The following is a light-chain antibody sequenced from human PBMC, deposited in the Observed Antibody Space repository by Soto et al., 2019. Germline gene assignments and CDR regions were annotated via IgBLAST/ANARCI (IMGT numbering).Light chain of an antibody. CDR2: GVS. Sequence: DTVMTQTPLSLSVTPGQSAAISFKSIQSLLHSDGNTYLYWYVQKPGQPPQLLIYGVSHRFSGVPERFSGSGSGTDFTLKISRVEAEDVGVYYCMQTIQLPLTFGGGTKVDIK. J-gene: IGKJ4*01. V-gene: IGKV2D-29*01. CDR1: QSLLHSDGNTY. CDR3: MQTIQLPLT.